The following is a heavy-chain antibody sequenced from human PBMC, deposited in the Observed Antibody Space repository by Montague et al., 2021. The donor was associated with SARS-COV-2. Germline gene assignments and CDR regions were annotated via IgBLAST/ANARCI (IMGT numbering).Heavy chain of an antibody. V-gene: IGHV4-59*01. CDR1: GGSISSYY. CDR2: IYNNGST. Sequence: SETLSLTCTVSGGSISSYYWSWIRQPPGKGLQWIGNIYNNGSTNCNTSLKSRVTLSIDTSKNQFSLKLTSVTAADTAVYYCARGGGDSADYYYYAMDVWGQGTTVTVSS. CDR3: ARGGGDSADYYYYAMDV. J-gene: IGHJ6*02. D-gene: IGHD2-21*02.